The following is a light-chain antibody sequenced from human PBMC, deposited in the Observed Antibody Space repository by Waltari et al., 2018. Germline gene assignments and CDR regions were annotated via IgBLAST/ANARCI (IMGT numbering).Light chain of an antibody. V-gene: IGKV4-1*01. J-gene: IGKJ2*01. CDR3: QQYSSIPRT. Sequence: IVMTQSPDSLAVSRGARATITCQSSQLVLFSSNNKTYLALYQQKPGQSPTLLISWASTRESGVPDRFSGSGSGTDFTLTISSLQAEDVAVYYCQQYSSIPRTFGQGTKLEIK. CDR2: WAS. CDR1: QLVLFSSNNKTY.